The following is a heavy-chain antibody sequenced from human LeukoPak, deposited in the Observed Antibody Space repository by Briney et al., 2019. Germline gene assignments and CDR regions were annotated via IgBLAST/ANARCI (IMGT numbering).Heavy chain of an antibody. CDR1: GYSFTSYW. J-gene: IGHJ4*02. CDR2: IYPAYSDT. Sequence: GESLQISCQGSGYSFTSYWIGWVRQMPGKGLEWMGIIYPAYSDTRYSPSFQGQVTFSADKSISTAYLQWSSLKASDTAMYYCARLGTSSTGDYWGQGTLVTVSS. V-gene: IGHV5-51*01. D-gene: IGHD2-2*01. CDR3: ARLGTSSTGDY.